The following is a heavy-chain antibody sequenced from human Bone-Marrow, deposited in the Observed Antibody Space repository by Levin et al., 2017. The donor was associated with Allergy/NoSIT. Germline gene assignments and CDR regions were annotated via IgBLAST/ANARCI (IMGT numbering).Heavy chain of an antibody. Sequence: ASVKVSCKASGYTFTSFDIAWVRQATGQGLEWLGNMNPNSGNTVYAQKFQGRITMTRQTSISTAYMELSSLRSDDTAVYYCARGWGTTVTPFDSWGQGTLVTVSS. CDR1: GYTFTSFD. D-gene: IGHD4-17*01. J-gene: IGHJ4*02. V-gene: IGHV1-8*02. CDR2: MNPNSGNT. CDR3: ARGWGTTVTPFDS.